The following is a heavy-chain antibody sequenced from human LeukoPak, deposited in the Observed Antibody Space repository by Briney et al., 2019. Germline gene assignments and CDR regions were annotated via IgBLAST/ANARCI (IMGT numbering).Heavy chain of an antibody. Sequence: SETLSLTCTASGGSISSGGYYWSWIRQHPGKGLEWIGYIYYSGSTYYNPSLKSRVTISVDTSKNQFSLKLSSVTAADTAVYYCARGNDFWSGYYPFDYWSQGTLVTVSS. CDR2: IYYSGST. CDR1: GGSISSGGYY. J-gene: IGHJ4*02. CDR3: ARGNDFWSGYYPFDY. V-gene: IGHV4-31*03. D-gene: IGHD3-3*01.